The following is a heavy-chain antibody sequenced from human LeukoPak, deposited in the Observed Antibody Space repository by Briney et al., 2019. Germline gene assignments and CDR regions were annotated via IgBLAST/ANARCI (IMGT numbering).Heavy chain of an antibody. CDR2: ISYDGSNA. CDR3: AKSLLPIVVVPAAMAD. J-gene: IGHJ4*02. Sequence: GSLRLFCAASGFTFSVYGMQWVRQAPGKGLEWVAIISYDGSNAYHGDSVKGRFTISRDNSKNTVYLQMNSLRAEDTAVYYCAKSLLPIVVVPAAMADWGQGTLVTVSS. CDR1: GFTFSVYG. V-gene: IGHV3-30*18. D-gene: IGHD2-2*01.